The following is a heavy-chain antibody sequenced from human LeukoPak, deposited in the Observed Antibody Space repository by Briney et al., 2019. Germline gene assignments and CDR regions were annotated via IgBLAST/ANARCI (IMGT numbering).Heavy chain of an antibody. D-gene: IGHD6-6*01. CDR1: GFTFSSYE. Sequence: GGSLRLSCAASGFTFSSYEMNWVRQAPGKGLEWVSYISSSGSTIYCADSVKGRFTISRDNAKNSLYLQMNSLRAEDTAVCYCAGSSIAAYLGQGTLVTVSS. J-gene: IGHJ4*02. CDR3: AGSSIAAY. V-gene: IGHV3-48*03. CDR2: ISSSGSTI.